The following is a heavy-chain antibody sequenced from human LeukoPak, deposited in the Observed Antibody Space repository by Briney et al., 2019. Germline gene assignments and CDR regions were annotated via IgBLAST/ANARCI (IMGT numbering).Heavy chain of an antibody. Sequence: SVKVSCKASRGTFSSYAISWVRQAPGQGLEWMGGIIPIFGTANYAQKFQGRVTITTDESTSTAYMELSSLRSEDTAVYYCARDRGYSYGYLDYWGQGTLVTVSS. CDR1: RGTFSSYA. D-gene: IGHD5-18*01. V-gene: IGHV1-69*05. CDR2: IIPIFGTA. CDR3: ARDRGYSYGYLDY. J-gene: IGHJ4*02.